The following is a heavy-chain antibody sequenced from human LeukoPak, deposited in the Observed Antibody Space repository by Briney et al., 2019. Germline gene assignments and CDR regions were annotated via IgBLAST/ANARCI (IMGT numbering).Heavy chain of an antibody. V-gene: IGHV1-2*02. CDR3: ARGDSSPYYYFDY. CDR1: GYTFTGYY. J-gene: IGHJ4*02. Sequence: ASVKVSCKASGYTFTGYYLHWVRQAPEQGLEWMGWINPNSGDTNSAQKFQSRVTMTRDTSISTAYMELRRLRSNDTAVFYCARGDSSPYYYFDYWGQGTLVTVSS. D-gene: IGHD3-22*01. CDR2: INPNSGDT.